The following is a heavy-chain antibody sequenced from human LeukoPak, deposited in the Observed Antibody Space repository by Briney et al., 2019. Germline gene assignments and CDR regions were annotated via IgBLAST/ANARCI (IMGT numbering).Heavy chain of an antibody. CDR3: ARDRYSGSSPYFDY. D-gene: IGHD1-26*01. V-gene: IGHV4-61*02. CDR1: GGSISSGGYY. CDR2: IYTSGST. J-gene: IGHJ4*02. Sequence: SETLSLTCTVSGGSISSGGYYWSWIRQPAGKGLEWIGRIYTSGSTNYNPSLKSRVTISVDTSKNQFSLKLSSVTAADTAVYYCARDRYSGSSPYFDYWGQGTLVTVSS.